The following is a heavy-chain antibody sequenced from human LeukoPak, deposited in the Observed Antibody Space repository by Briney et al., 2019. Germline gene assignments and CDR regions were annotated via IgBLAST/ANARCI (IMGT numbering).Heavy chain of an antibody. CDR1: GGSISSYY. D-gene: IGHD5-18*01. J-gene: IGHJ4*02. V-gene: IGHV4-59*08. CDR2: IYYSGST. CDR3: ARLNRGYSYGQSKIFDY. Sequence: PSETLSLTCTVSGGSISSYYWSWIRQPAGKGLEWIGYIYYSGSTNYNPSLKSRVTISVDTSKNQFSLKLSSVTAADTAVYYCARLNRGYSYGQSKIFDYWGQGTLVTVSS.